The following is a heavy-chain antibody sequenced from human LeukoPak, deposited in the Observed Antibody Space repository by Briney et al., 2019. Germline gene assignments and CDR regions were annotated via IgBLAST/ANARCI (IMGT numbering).Heavy chain of an antibody. CDR1: GLTLSNYA. Sequence: GGSLRLSCAVDGLTLSNYAMSWVRQAPGKGLEWVSGIESAGGTKYVDSVNARFTISTDNSLNPLYLQMNSLRSDYTAVYFCAKRGIVIRGLLIIGFHKEAYYFDHWGQGILVTVSS. J-gene: IGHJ4*02. CDR2: IESAGGT. V-gene: IGHV3-23*01. D-gene: IGHD3-10*01. CDR3: AKRGIVIRGLLIIGFHKEAYYFDH.